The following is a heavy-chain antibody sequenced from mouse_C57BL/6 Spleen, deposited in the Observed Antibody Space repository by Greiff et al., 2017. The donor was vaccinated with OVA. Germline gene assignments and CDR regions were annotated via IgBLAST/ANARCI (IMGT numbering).Heavy chain of an antibody. D-gene: IGHD1-1*01. CDR2: IDPENGDT. Sequence: DVKLQESGAELVRPGASVKLSCTASGFNIKDDYMHWVKQRPEQGLEWIGWIDPENGDTEYASKFQGKATITADTSSNTAYLQLSSLTSEDTAVYYCTTFITTVVEGYWGQGTTLTVSS. J-gene: IGHJ2*01. CDR3: TTFITTVVEGY. V-gene: IGHV14-4*01. CDR1: GFNIKDDY.